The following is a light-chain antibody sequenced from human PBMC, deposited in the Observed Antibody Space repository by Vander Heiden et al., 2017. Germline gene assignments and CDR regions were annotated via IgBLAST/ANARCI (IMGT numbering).Light chain of an antibody. V-gene: IGKV3-15*01. CDR3: QQYNNWPSIT. Sequence: EIVMTQSPATLSVSPGERATLSCRASQSVSSNLAWYQQKPGQAPRLLIYDASTRATGIPARFSGSGSGTEITLTISSLQSEDFAVYYCQQYNNWPSITFGPGTKVDIK. CDR2: DAS. CDR1: QSVSSN. J-gene: IGKJ3*01.